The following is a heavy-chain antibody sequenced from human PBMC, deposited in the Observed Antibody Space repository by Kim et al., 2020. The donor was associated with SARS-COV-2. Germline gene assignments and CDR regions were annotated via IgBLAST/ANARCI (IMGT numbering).Heavy chain of an antibody. J-gene: IGHJ2*01. D-gene: IGHD1-1*01. CDR3: ARGRTNGYFDL. CDR2: IYSGGST. V-gene: IGHV3-53*01. CDR1: GFTVSSNY. Sequence: GGSLRLSCAASGFTVSSNYMSLVRQAPGKGLDWVSLIYSGGSTYSADPVKGRFTISRDNSKNTVYLQMNNLRAEDTAVYYCARGRTNGYFDLWGRGTLITVSS.